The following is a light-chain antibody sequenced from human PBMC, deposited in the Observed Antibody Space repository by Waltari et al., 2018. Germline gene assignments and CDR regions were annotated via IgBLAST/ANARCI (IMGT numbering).Light chain of an antibody. J-gene: IGKJ2*01. Sequence: ELVLTQSPATLSLSPGDRATLSCRASQSVSSYLAWYQQKPGQAPRLLIYDASNRATGIPARFSGSGSGTDFTLTISSLEPEDFAVYYCQQRSNWPPGYTFGQGTKLEIK. V-gene: IGKV3-11*01. CDR1: QSVSSY. CDR2: DAS. CDR3: QQRSNWPPGYT.